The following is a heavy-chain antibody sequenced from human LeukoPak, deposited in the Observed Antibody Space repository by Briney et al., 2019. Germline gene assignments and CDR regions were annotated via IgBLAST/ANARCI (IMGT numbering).Heavy chain of an antibody. CDR3: ATLRTIALPGEP. CDR2: IYPGDSDT. J-gene: IGHJ5*02. CDR1: GYSFPSYW. D-gene: IGHD3-3*02. Sequence: ASVKVSCKASGYSFPSYWTAWVRQMPGKGLECMGIIYPGDSDTRYSPSFQGQVTMSADKSISTAYLQWSSLKASDTAMYYCATLRTIALPGEPWGQGTLVTVFS. V-gene: IGHV5-51*01.